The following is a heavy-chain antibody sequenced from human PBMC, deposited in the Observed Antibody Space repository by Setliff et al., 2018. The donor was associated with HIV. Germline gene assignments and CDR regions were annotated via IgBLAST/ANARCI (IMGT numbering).Heavy chain of an antibody. D-gene: IGHD1-26*01. J-gene: IGHJ6*02. CDR2: ISGSGGST. CDR1: GFTFSTYP. Sequence: GSLRLSCAASGFTFSTYPMSWVRQAPGKGLEWVSGISGSGGSTYYADSVKGRFTISRDNSKNMLYLQMNSLRAEDTAVYYCAKPLTQWGVSPYHYAVDVWGQGTTVTVSS. CDR3: AKPLTQWGVSPYHYAVDV. V-gene: IGHV3-23*01.